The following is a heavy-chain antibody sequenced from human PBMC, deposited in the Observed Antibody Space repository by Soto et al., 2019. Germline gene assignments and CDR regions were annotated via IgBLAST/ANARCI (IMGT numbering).Heavy chain of an antibody. D-gene: IGHD3-10*01. CDR1: GGTCSMYA. CDR3: AREPNYYGPIHFDL. CDR2: IIPIFGTA. V-gene: IGHV1-69*13. J-gene: IGHJ2*01. Sequence: SVKVSCKASGGTCSMYAISCVRQSPGQGLEWMGGIIPIFGTANYAQKFQGRVTITADESTSTAYMELSSLRSEDTAVYYCAREPNYYGPIHFDLWGRGTLVTVSS.